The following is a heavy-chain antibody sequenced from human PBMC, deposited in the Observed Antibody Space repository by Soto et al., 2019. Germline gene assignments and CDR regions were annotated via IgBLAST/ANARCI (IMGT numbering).Heavy chain of an antibody. Sequence: EVQLLESGGGLVQPGGSLRLSCAASGFTFSSYAMSWVRQAPGKGLEWVSGISGGGGGTYYADSVKGRFTISRDNSKNTLYLQMNSLRDEDTAVYYCAKDLASHGGNSNLFDYWGQGTLVTVSS. J-gene: IGHJ4*02. CDR3: AKDLASHGGNSNLFDY. D-gene: IGHD2-21*02. CDR1: GFTFSSYA. V-gene: IGHV3-23*01. CDR2: ISGGGGGT.